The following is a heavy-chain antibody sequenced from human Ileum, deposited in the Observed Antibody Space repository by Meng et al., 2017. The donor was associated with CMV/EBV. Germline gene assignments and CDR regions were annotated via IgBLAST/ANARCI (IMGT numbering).Heavy chain of an antibody. Sequence: RQESGPGPVRPSQTLSLSCTVSGASISSGDYYWSWIRQPPGKGLEWIGYIFFSGNTYYNPSLNNRVIISIDTPRNQFSLKVDSVTAADTAVYYCARFRIAALGNLFDPWGHGTLVTVSS. V-gene: IGHV4-30-4*08. J-gene: IGHJ5*02. CDR2: IFFSGNT. CDR3: ARFRIAALGNLFDP. CDR1: GASISSGDYY. D-gene: IGHD6-13*01.